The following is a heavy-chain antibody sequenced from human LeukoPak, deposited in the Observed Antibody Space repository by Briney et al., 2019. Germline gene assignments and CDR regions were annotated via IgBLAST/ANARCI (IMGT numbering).Heavy chain of an antibody. J-gene: IGHJ4*02. V-gene: IGHV1-46*01. D-gene: IGHD5-24*01. CDR3: ARYKYSGALFDY. CDR1: GYTFTSYY. Sequence: ASVTVSCTASGYTFTSYYMHWVRQAPGQGLEWMGIINPSGGSTSYAQKFQGRVTMTRDTSTSTVYMELSSLRSEDTAVYYCARYKYSGALFDYWGQGTLVTVSS. CDR2: INPSGGST.